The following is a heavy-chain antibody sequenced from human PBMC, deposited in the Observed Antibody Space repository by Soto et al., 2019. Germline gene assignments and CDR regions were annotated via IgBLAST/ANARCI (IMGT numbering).Heavy chain of an antibody. CDR3: ARLSYSNNYYYYGMDV. CDR2: IYYSGST. Sequence: PSETLSLTCTVSGGSISSSSYYWGWIRQPPGKGLEWIGSIYYSGSTYYNPSLKSRVTITVDTSKNQFSLKLSSVTAADTAVYYCARLSYSNNYYYYGMDVWGQGTTVTVSS. CDR1: GGSISSSSYY. D-gene: IGHD4-4*01. J-gene: IGHJ6*02. V-gene: IGHV4-39*01.